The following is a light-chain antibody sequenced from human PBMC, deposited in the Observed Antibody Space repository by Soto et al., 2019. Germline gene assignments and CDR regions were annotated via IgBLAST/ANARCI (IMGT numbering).Light chain of an antibody. Sequence: QSALTQPPSASGSPGQPVTISCTGTSSDVGGYNYVSWYQQHPGKAPKLMIYEVTKRPSGVPDRFSGSKSGNTASLTVSGLQAEDEADYYCSSHADSYNWVFGGGTKLTVL. CDR3: SSHADSYNWV. CDR2: EVT. J-gene: IGLJ3*02. CDR1: SSDVGGYNY. V-gene: IGLV2-8*01.